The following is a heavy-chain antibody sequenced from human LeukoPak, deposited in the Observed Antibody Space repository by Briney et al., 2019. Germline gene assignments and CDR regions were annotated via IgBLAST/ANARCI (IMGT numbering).Heavy chain of an antibody. J-gene: IGHJ6*02. V-gene: IGHV1-8*01. CDR1: GYTFTSYD. CDR3: ARTGCGGDRCYYYFYGMDV. CDR2: MNPNNGNT. Sequence: ASVKVSCKASGYTFTSYDINWVRQATGQGLEWMGWMNPNNGNTGCARKFQGRVTMTRDTSMSTAYMELSSLRSEDTAVYYCARTGCGGDRCYYYFYGMDVWGQGTTVTVSS. D-gene: IGHD2-21*02.